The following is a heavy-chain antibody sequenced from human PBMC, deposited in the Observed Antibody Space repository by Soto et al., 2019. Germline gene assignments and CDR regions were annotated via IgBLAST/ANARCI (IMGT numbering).Heavy chain of an antibody. V-gene: IGHV4-39*01. J-gene: IGHJ5*02. CDR2: IYYSGST. Sequence: PSETLSLTCTVSGGSISSSSYYWGWIRQPPGKGLEWIGSIYYSGSTYYNPSLKSRVTISVDTSKNQFSLKLSSVTAADTAVYYCVRRPLRYFDWLLASLWFDPWGQGTLVTVS. D-gene: IGHD3-9*01. CDR1: GGSISSSSYY. CDR3: VRRPLRYFDWLLASLWFDP.